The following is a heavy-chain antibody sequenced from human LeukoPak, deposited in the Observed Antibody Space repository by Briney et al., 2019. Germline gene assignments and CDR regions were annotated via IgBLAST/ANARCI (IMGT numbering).Heavy chain of an antibody. CDR2: ISGSGDST. V-gene: IGHV3-23*01. D-gene: IGHD6-13*01. CDR1: GFTFSNYA. CDR3: AQGPKGSSWPFDY. Sequence: GGSLRLSCAASGFTFSNYAMSWVRQAPGKGLERVSAISGSGDSTYYADSVKGRFTISRDNSKNTLYVQMNSLRAEDTALYFCAQGPKGSSWPFDYWGQGTLVTVSS. J-gene: IGHJ4*02.